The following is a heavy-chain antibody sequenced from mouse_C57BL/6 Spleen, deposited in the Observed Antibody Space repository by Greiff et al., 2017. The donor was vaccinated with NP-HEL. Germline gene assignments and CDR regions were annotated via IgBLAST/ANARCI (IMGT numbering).Heavy chain of an antibody. CDR2: IRNKANNHAT. V-gene: IGHV6-6*01. D-gene: IGHD1-1*02. CDR3: TRVLSDYFDY. CDR1: GFTFSDAW. J-gene: IGHJ2*01. Sequence: EVQLQQSGGGLVQPGGSMKLSCAASGFTFSDAWMDWVRQSPEKGLEWVAEIRNKANNHATYYAESVKGRFTISRDDSKSSVYLQMNSLRAEDTGIYYCTRVLSDYFDYWGQGTTLTVSS.